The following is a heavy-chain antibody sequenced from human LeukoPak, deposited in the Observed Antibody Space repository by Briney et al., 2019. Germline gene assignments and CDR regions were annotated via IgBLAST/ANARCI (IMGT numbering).Heavy chain of an antibody. CDR1: GYRFTTYW. CDR2: MYPGDSDT. J-gene: IGHJ4*02. Sequence: GESLKISCKNSGYRFTTYWIACVRQMPGKGLEWMGIMYPGDSDTKYSPSFQGQVTISADKSISTAYLQWGSLKASDTAIYYCARGLRYYDSSGFYSYYFDYWGQGTLVTVSS. D-gene: IGHD3-22*01. V-gene: IGHV5-51*01. CDR3: ARGLRYYDSSGFYSYYFDY.